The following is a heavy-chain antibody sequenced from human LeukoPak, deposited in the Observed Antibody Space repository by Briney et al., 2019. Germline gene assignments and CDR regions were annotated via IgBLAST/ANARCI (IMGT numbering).Heavy chain of an antibody. J-gene: IGHJ4*02. V-gene: IGHV3-7*01. Sequence: GGSLRLSCAASGFTFSYYSMNWVRQAPGKGLEWVANIKQDGSEKYYVDSVKGRFTISRDNAKNSPYLQMNSLRAEDTAVYFCARANRRHCDSTSCYLKFDYWGQGTLLTVSS. CDR3: ARANRRHCDSTSCYLKFDY. CDR2: IKQDGSEK. D-gene: IGHD2-2*01. CDR1: GFTFSYYS.